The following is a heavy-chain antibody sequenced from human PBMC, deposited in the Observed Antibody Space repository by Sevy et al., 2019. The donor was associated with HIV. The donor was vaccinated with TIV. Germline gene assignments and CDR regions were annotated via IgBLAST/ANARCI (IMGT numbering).Heavy chain of an antibody. J-gene: IGHJ4*02. Sequence: GGSLRLSCAASGFTFNKYSMSWVRQPPGKGLEWVATLSFGGGEINYADSVKGRSTISRDNSKNSFHLQLNNLRAEDTALYYCAREGCTKPHDYWGQGTLVTVSS. D-gene: IGHD2-8*01. CDR1: GFTFNKYS. V-gene: IGHV3-23*01. CDR3: AREGCTKPHDY. CDR2: LSFGGGEI.